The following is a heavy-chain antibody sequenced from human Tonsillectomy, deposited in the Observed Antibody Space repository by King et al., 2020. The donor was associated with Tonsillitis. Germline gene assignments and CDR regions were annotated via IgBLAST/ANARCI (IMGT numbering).Heavy chain of an antibody. D-gene: IGHD3-3*01. Sequence: MQLQESGSGLVKPSQTLSLTCAVSNASISSGGYSWTWIRQPPGKGLEWIGCFHHSGDTFYNPSLRSRLTVSVDRSKNQFSLKLRSVTAADTAIYYCARDQDDFWSAAFDLWGQGTLVTVSS. J-gene: IGHJ3*01. V-gene: IGHV4-30-2*01. CDR2: FHHSGDT. CDR1: NASISSGGYS. CDR3: ARDQDDFWSAAFDL.